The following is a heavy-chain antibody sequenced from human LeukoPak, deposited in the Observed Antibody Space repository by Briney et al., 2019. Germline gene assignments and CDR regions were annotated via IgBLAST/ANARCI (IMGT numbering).Heavy chain of an antibody. Sequence: GGSLRLSCAASGFTFSSYGMHWVRQAPGKGLEWEAVISYDASNKYYADSVKGRFTISRDNSKNTLYLQMNSLRAEDTAVYYCAKDLSGIAVAGTESYYYYGMDVWGQGTTVTVSS. V-gene: IGHV3-30*18. J-gene: IGHJ6*02. D-gene: IGHD6-19*01. CDR1: GFTFSSYG. CDR3: AKDLSGIAVAGTESYYYYGMDV. CDR2: ISYDASNK.